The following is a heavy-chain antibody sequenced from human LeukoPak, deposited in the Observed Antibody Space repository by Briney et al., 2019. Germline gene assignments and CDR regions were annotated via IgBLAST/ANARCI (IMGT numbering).Heavy chain of an antibody. CDR1: GFTFRSYA. CDR2: ISGSGGST. CDR3: ARDLYRIVVVPHYFDY. J-gene: IGHJ4*02. V-gene: IGHV3-23*01. D-gene: IGHD3-22*01. Sequence: GGSLRLSCAASGFTFRSYAMSWVRQAPGKGLEWVSAISGSGGSTYYADSVKGRFTISRDNAKNSLYLQMNSLRAEDTAVYYCARDLYRIVVVPHYFDYWGQGTLVTVSS.